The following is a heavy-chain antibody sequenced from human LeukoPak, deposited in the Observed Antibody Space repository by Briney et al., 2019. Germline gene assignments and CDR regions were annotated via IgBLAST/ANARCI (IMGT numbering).Heavy chain of an antibody. D-gene: IGHD3-22*01. V-gene: IGHV4-59*01. Sequence: SETLSLTCTVSGDSISSYYWSWIRQPPGKGLEWVGYIYYSGSTNYNPSLKSRVTISVDTSKNQFSLKLSSVTAADTAVYYCARDRYDSSGYYSDYWGQGTLVTVSS. CDR1: GDSISSYY. CDR2: IYYSGST. CDR3: ARDRYDSSGYYSDY. J-gene: IGHJ4*02.